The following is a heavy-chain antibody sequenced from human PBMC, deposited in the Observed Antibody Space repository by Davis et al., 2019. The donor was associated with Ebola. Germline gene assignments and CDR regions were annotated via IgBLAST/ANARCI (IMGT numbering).Heavy chain of an antibody. CDR2: ISPSSGGT. CDR1: GYTFTAYY. J-gene: IGHJ5*02. V-gene: IGHV1-2*02. CDR3: ARGPERGYLTSWGS. Sequence: ASVKVSCKASGYTFTAYYMHWVRQAPGQGLEWMGWISPSSGGTNYAQRFQDRITMTGDTSISTAYMELSRLRSDDTAVYYCARGPERGYLTSWGSWGQGTLVTVSS. D-gene: IGHD1-14*01.